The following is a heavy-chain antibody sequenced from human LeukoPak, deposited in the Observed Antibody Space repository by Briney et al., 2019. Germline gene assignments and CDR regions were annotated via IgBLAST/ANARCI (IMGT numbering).Heavy chain of an antibody. CDR3: AKDGDPIAVAGYFDY. J-gene: IGHJ4*02. CDR1: GFTFSSYG. Sequence: GGSLRLSCAASGFTFSSYGMHWVRQAPGKGLEWVAFIRYDGSNKYYADSVKGRFTISRDNSKSTLYPQMNSLRAEDTAVYYCAKDGDPIAVAGYFDYWGQGTLVTVSS. V-gene: IGHV3-30*02. D-gene: IGHD6-19*01. CDR2: IRYDGSNK.